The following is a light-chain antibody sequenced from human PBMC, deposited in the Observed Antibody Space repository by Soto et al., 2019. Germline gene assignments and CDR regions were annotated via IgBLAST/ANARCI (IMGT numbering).Light chain of an antibody. CDR3: QQYNNWPLYT. Sequence: EIVMTQSPATLSVSPGERATLSCRASQTIGSNLAWYQHKPGQAPRLLIYDASTRATGIAARFSGSGSGTEFTLTISSLQSEDFAVYSCQQYNNWPLYTFGQGPKLEIK. V-gene: IGKV3-15*01. J-gene: IGKJ2*01. CDR2: DAS. CDR1: QTIGSN.